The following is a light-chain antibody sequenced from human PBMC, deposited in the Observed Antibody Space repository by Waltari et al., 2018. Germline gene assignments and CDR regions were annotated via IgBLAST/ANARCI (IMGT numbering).Light chain of an antibody. Sequence: DFQMTQSPSTLSACVGDRVPITCRASQSISSWLAWYEQKPGKAPQVLIYKASSLESGVPARFSGSGSGTEFTLTISSLQPDDFATYYCQHYNTYPYTFGQGTKLEIK. CDR2: KAS. V-gene: IGKV1-5*03. CDR1: QSISSW. CDR3: QHYNTYPYT. J-gene: IGKJ2*01.